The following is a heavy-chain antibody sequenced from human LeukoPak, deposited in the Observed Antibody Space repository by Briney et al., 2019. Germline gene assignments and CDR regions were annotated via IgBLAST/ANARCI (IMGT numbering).Heavy chain of an antibody. J-gene: IGHJ5*02. CDR3: ARDLDSYGYSGWFDP. Sequence: SVKVSCKASGGTLSRYAISWERQAPGQGLEWMGGIIPIFGTANYAQKFQGRVTITADESTSTAYMELSSLRSEDTAVYYCARDLDSYGYSGWFDPWGQGTLVTVSS. CDR1: GGTLSRYA. V-gene: IGHV1-69*13. CDR2: IIPIFGTA. D-gene: IGHD5-18*01.